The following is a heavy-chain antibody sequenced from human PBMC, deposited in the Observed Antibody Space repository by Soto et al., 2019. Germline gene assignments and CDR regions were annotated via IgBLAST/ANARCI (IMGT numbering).Heavy chain of an antibody. V-gene: IGHV3-11*06. Sequence: RRLSCAASGFTFSDYYMSWIRQAPGKGLEWVSYISSSSGYTNYADSVKGRFTISRDNAKNSLYLQMNSLRAEDTAVYYCAKEYGRLDYWGQGTQVTVSS. CDR3: AKEYGRLDY. CDR2: ISSSSGYT. D-gene: IGHD4-17*01. CDR1: GFTFSDYY. J-gene: IGHJ4*02.